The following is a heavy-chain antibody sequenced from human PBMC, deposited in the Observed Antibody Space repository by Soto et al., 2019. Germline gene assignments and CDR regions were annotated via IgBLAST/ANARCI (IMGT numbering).Heavy chain of an antibody. D-gene: IGHD3-16*01. Sequence: QVQLVQSGGEVKKPGASVKVSCKASGYTFNSYGISWVRQAPGQGLEWMGWIRVKNGNTNYAQNFQGRFTMTTDTSTRTAYMELRSLRSDDTAVYYCARGPTVGDIWGQGTMVTVS. CDR2: IRVKNGNT. CDR3: ARGPTVGDI. J-gene: IGHJ3*02. V-gene: IGHV1-18*01. CDR1: GYTFNSYG.